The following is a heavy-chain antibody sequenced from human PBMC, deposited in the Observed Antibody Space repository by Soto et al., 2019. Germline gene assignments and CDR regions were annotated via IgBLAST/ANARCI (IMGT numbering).Heavy chain of an antibody. D-gene: IGHD2-2*01. CDR2: IIPIFGAA. J-gene: IGHJ6*02. V-gene: IGHV1-69*01. CDR3: ASGDIVVVPAARDYYYGMDV. Sequence: QVQLVQSGAEVKKPGSSVKVSCKASGGTFSSYAISWVRQAPGQGLEWLGGIIPIFGAATYAQKFQGRVKITADESTSTAYMELSSLRSEDTAVYYCASGDIVVVPAARDYYYGMDVWGQGTTVTVSS. CDR1: GGTFSSYA.